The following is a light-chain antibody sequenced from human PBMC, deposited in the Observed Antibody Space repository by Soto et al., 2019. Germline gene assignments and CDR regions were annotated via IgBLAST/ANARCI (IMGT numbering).Light chain of an antibody. V-gene: IGKV1-27*01. J-gene: IGKJ3*01. CDR1: QAISNY. Sequence: DIQMTQSPSSVSASVGDRVTITCRASQAISNYLDWYQQKPGEVPKVLIYAASTLQSGVPSRFSGSGSGPDFPLTITSLQPEDVATYSCQKYNSAPFTFGPGTKVDLK. CDR2: AAS. CDR3: QKYNSAPFT.